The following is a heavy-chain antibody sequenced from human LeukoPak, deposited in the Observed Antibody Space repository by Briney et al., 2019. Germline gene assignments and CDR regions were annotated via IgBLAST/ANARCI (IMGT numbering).Heavy chain of an antibody. CDR1: GGSITGYS. Sequence: PSETLSLICSVSGGSITGYSWSWIRPTPGKGLEWIGYIYYNGDTHYNPSLNSRLSMSVDTPNKQFSLNLRSVTAADTAVYYCVRGPNGSSISNWFDPWGQGLLVTVSS. CDR2: IYYNGDT. D-gene: IGHD3-10*01. J-gene: IGHJ5*02. CDR3: VRGPNGSSISNWFDP. V-gene: IGHV4-59*01.